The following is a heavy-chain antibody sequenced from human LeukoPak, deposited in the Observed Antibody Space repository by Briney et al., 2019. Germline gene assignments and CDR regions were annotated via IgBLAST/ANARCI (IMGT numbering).Heavy chain of an antibody. J-gene: IGHJ4*02. D-gene: IGHD5-12*01. CDR1: GFTFSSYA. Sequence: GGSLRLSCAASGFTFSSYAMSWVRQAPGKGLEWVSAISGSGGSTYYADSVKGRFTISRDNSKNTLYLQMNSLRAEDTAVYYCARVLLSVSSGYHFDYWGQGTLVTVSS. CDR3: ARVLLSVSSGYHFDY. CDR2: ISGSGGST. V-gene: IGHV3-23*01.